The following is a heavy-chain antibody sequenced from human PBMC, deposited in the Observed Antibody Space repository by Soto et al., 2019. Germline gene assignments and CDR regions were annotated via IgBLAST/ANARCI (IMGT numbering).Heavy chain of an antibody. D-gene: IGHD1-26*01. Sequence: PSETLSLTCTVSGGSISSSSYYWGWIRQPPGKGLEWIGSIYYSGNTYYNPSLNSRVTISVDTAKNQFFLKLSSVTAADTAVYYCARAPIEWGQGTLVTVSS. CDR2: IYYSGNT. CDR3: ARAPIE. V-gene: IGHV4-39*07. J-gene: IGHJ4*02. CDR1: GGSISSSSYY.